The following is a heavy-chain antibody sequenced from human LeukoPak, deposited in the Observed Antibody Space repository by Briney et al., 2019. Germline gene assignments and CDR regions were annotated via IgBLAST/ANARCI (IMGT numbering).Heavy chain of an antibody. D-gene: IGHD1-26*01. J-gene: IGHJ4*02. V-gene: IGHV3-33*01. CDR1: GFTFSSFG. CDR2: IWFDGSNK. Sequence: PGGSLRLSCAASGFTFSSFGMHWVRQAPGKGLEWVAVIWFDGSNKYYPDSVKGRFTISRDNSKNNLYLQMSSLRAEDTAVYYCARDNMGFDYWGQGTLVTVSS. CDR3: ARDNMGFDY.